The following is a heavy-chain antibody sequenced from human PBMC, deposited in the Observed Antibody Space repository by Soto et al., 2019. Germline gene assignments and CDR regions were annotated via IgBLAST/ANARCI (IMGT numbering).Heavy chain of an antibody. CDR3: ASKRIDDFDY. CDR1: GFTFSYHD. J-gene: IGHJ4*02. CDR2: IRNDGTVR. Sequence: GWSLRLSCAASGFTFSYHDMHWVRQAPGKGLEWLAAIRNDGTVRNYADSVKGRFTISRDNSKNTLYLEMNNLRAEDTAVYYCASKRIDDFDYWGQGTLVTVSS. D-gene: IGHD2-15*01. V-gene: IGHV3-33*01.